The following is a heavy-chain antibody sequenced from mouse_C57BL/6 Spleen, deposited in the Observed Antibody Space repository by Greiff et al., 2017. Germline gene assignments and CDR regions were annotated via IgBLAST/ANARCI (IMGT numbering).Heavy chain of an antibody. CDR3: ATNYEGSSY. V-gene: IGHV2-3*01. J-gene: IGHJ3*01. D-gene: IGHD1-1*01. Sequence: VQLQQSGPGLVAPSQSLSITCTVSGFSLTSYGVSWVRQPPGKGLEWLGVIWGAGSTNYHSALISRLSISKDNPKSHVFFKLNSLQTDATATYYCATNYEGSSYWGQGTLVTVSA. CDR2: IWGAGST. CDR1: GFSLTSYG.